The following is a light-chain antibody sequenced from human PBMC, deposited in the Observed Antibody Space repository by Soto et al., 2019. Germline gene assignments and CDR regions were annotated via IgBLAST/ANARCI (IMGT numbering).Light chain of an antibody. V-gene: IGKV2-28*01. CDR1: QSLLHSNGYTY. CDR2: WGS. Sequence: DIVMTQSPLSLPVTPGEPASISCRSSQSLLHSNGYTYLDWYLQKPGQSPQLLIYWGSNRASGVPDRFSGSGSGTDLTLKISRVEAEDVGAYYCMQALQTPLTFGPGTKVDIK. CDR3: MQALQTPLT. J-gene: IGKJ3*01.